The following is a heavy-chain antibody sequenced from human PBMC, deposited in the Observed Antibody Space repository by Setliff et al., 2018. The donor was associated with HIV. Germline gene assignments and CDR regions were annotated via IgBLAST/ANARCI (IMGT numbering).Heavy chain of an antibody. V-gene: IGHV4-34*01. CDR1: GGSFSGYY. D-gene: IGHD3-22*01. Sequence: SETLSLTCAVYGGSFSGYYWSWIRQSPGKGLEWPGLEWIGDINHSGSTNYNPSLKSRVTISVETSKNQFSLKRNSVTAADAAVYYCATDRGMYYNELDPWGQGMLVTVSS. J-gene: IGHJ5*02. CDR2: INHSGST. CDR3: ATDRGMYYNELDP.